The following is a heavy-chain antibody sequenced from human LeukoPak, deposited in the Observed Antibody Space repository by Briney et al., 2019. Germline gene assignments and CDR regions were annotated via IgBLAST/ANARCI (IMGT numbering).Heavy chain of an antibody. J-gene: IGHJ4*02. D-gene: IGHD5-18*01. Sequence: NPSETLSLTCTVSGGSISSSSYYWGWIRQPPGKGLEWIGSIYYSGSTYYNPSLKSRVTISVDTSKNQFSLKLSSVTAADTAVYYCARDYFEEGYSYGYNYWGQGTLVTVSS. CDR2: IYYSGST. CDR3: ARDYFEEGYSYGYNY. CDR1: GGSISSSSYY. V-gene: IGHV4-39*07.